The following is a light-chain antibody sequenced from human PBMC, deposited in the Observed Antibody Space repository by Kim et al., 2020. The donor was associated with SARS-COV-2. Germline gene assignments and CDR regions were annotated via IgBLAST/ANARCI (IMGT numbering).Light chain of an antibody. CDR2: TAF. J-gene: IGKJ1*01. V-gene: IGKV1-6*02. CDR1: QGIRNE. Sequence: AIQMTQSPSSLSASNGDRVIISCRASQGIRNELGWYQQKPGKAPKLLIYTAFSLQGGVPSRFSGSRSGTDFTLTISSLQPEDFATYYCLQNYNFPLTFGQGTKVDIK. CDR3: LQNYNFPLT.